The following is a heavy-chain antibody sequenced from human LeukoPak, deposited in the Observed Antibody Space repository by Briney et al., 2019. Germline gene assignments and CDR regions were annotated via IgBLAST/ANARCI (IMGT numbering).Heavy chain of an antibody. J-gene: IGHJ4*02. V-gene: IGHV3-48*03. CDR2: ISGGGETT. Sequence: GGSLRLSCAASGFTFNSYERNWVRQAPGKGLEWVSYISGGGETTYYADSVKGRFTIFRDNTKNSLFLQMNSLRAEDTAVYYCARDRGGGKPFDYWGQGTLVTVSS. D-gene: IGHD3-16*01. CDR1: GFTFNSYE. CDR3: ARDRGGGKPFDY.